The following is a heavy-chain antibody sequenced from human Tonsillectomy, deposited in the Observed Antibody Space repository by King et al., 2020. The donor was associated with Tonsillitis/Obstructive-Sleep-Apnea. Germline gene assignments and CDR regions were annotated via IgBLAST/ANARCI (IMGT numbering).Heavy chain of an antibody. D-gene: IGHD6-13*01. CDR1: GFTFRSSS. CDR3: ARDLAKDNISWGMDV. V-gene: IGHV3-21*01. J-gene: IGHJ6*03. Sequence: VQLVESGGGLVKSGGSLRLSCAASGFTFRSSSMSWVRQAPGKGLEWVSSISSRSTYIYYADSVEGRFTISRDNAKNSLCLQMNSLRAEDTAVYYCARDLAKDNISWGMDVWGKGTTVTVSS. CDR2: ISSRSTYI.